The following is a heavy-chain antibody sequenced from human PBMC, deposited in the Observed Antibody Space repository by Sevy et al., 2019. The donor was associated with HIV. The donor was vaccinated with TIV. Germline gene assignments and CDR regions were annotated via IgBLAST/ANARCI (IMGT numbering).Heavy chain of an antibody. J-gene: IGHJ6*02. V-gene: IGHV4-34*01. CDR2: INHSGST. Sequence: SETLSLTYAVYGGSFSGYYWSWIRQPPGKGLEWIGEINHSGSTNYNPSLKSRVTISVDTSKNQFSLKLSSVTAADTAVYYCARVVRWFGEFGYYYYYYGMDVWGQGTTVTVSS. CDR1: GGSFSGYY. D-gene: IGHD3-10*01. CDR3: ARVVRWFGEFGYYYYYYGMDV.